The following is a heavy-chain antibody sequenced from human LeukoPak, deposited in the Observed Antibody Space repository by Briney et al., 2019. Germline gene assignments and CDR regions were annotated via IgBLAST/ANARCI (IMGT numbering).Heavy chain of an antibody. CDR2: IYYSGST. V-gene: IGHV4-61*01. CDR3: ASTPVVDTATPGPFDY. D-gene: IGHD5-18*01. CDR1: GGSVSSGSYY. J-gene: IGHJ4*02. Sequence: SETLSLTCTVSGGSVSSGSYYWSWIRQPPGKGLEYIGYIYYSGSTNYNPSLKSRVTISVDTSKNQFSLKLSSVTAADTAVYYCASTPVVDTATPGPFDYWGQGTLVTVSS.